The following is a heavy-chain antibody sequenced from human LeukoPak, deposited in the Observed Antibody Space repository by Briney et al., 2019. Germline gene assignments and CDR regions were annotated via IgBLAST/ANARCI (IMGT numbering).Heavy chain of an antibody. J-gene: IGHJ4*02. CDR2: VIPIFGTA. Sequence: SVKVSYKASGGTFSIYAISWVRQAPGQGLEWMGGVIPIFGTANYAQKFQGRVTITTDDSTSTAYMELSSLRSEDTAVYYCARGTSDFWSGYYSIDYWGQGTLVTVSS. V-gene: IGHV1-69*05. CDR1: GGTFSIYA. D-gene: IGHD3-3*01. CDR3: ARGTSDFWSGYYSIDY.